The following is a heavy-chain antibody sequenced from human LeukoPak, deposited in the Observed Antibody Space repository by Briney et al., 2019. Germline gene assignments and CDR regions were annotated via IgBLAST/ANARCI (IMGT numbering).Heavy chain of an antibody. CDR1: GGSISSSSYY. J-gene: IGHJ4*02. CDR2: IYYSGST. Sequence: SETLSLTCTVSGGSISSSSYYWGWIRQPPGKGLEWIGSIYYSGSTYYNPSLKSRVTISVDTSKNQFSLKLSSVTAADTAVYYSARTDRDDFWSGYHYYFDYWGQGTLVTVSS. V-gene: IGHV4-39*01. CDR3: ARTDRDDFWSGYHYYFDY. D-gene: IGHD3-3*01.